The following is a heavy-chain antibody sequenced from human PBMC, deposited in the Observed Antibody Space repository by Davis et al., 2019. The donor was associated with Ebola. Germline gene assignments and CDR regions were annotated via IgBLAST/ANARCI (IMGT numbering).Heavy chain of an antibody. CDR1: GGSISSGGYY. J-gene: IGHJ6*02. CDR2: IYYSGST. Sequence: PSETLSLTCTVSGGSISSGGYYWSWIRQHPGKGLEWIGYIYYSGSTYYNPSLKSRVTISVDTSKNQFSLKLSSVTAADTAVYYCARDCSSTSCYGTAYYYGMDVWGQGTTVTVSS. CDR3: ARDCSSTSCYGTAYYYGMDV. D-gene: IGHD2-2*01. V-gene: IGHV4-31*03.